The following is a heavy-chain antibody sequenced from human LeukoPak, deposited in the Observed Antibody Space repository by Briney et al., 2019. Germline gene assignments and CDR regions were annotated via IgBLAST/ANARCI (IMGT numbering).Heavy chain of an antibody. CDR3: ARFYGGLDY. J-gene: IGHJ4*02. CDR2: INPSGGST. Sequence: ASVKVSCKASGYTFTNYYIHWVRQAPGQGLECMGIINPSGGSTSYAQKFQGRVTITADKSTSTAYMELSSLRSEDTAVYYCARFYGGLDYWGQGTLVTVSS. D-gene: IGHD4-23*01. V-gene: IGHV1-46*01. CDR1: GYTFTNYY.